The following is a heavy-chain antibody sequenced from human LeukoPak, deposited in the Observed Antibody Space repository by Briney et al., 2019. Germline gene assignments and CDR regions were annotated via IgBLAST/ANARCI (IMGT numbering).Heavy chain of an antibody. CDR2: INDSGNT. D-gene: IGHD5-24*01. J-gene: IGHJ4*02. CDR3: ARRVRFGDGWVFDY. V-gene: IGHV4-34*01. Sequence: PSETLSLTCAVYGGSFSGYYWSWIRQPPGKGLKWIGEINDSGNTNYNPSLKSRVTISVDTSKNQFSLKLTSVTAVDTAVYYCARRVRFGDGWVFDYWGQGILVTVSS. CDR1: GGSFSGYY.